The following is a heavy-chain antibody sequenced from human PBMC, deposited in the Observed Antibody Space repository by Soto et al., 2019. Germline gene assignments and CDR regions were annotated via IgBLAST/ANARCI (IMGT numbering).Heavy chain of an antibody. V-gene: IGHV1-18*01. CDR2: ISAYNGNT. J-gene: IGHJ6*02. CDR3: ARYSGSYYYYYGMDV. D-gene: IGHD1-26*01. CDR1: GYTFTSYG. Sequence: QVQLVQSGAEVKKPGASVKVSCKASGYTFTSYGISWVRQAPGQGLEWMGWISAYNGNTNYAQKLQGRVTMTTDTSTSTAYMERRSLRSDDTAVYYCARYSGSYYYYYGMDVWGQGTTVTVSS.